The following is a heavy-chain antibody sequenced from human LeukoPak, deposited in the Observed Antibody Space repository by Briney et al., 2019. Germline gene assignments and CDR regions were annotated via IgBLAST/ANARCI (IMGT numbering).Heavy chain of an antibody. CDR3: ARGGRYYDSSGYYPDY. Sequence: GGSLRLSCAASGFTFSSYSMNWVRQAPGKGLEWVSSISSSSSYIYYADSVKGRFTISRDNAKNSLYLQMNSLRAEDTAVYYCARGGRYYDSSGYYPDYWGQGTLVTVSS. CDR2: ISSSSSYI. D-gene: IGHD3-22*01. J-gene: IGHJ4*02. V-gene: IGHV3-21*01. CDR1: GFTFSSYS.